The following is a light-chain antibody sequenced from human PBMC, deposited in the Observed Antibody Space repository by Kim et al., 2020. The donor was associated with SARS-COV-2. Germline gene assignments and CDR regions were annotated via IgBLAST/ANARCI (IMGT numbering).Light chain of an antibody. J-gene: IGKJ5*01. CDR1: QSFSSW. CDR3: QQYTNFPIT. Sequence: DIQMTQSPSTLSASVGDRVTITCRASQSFSSWLAWYQQKPGKVPKLLIYKTSILESGVPSRFSGSGSGTEFTLTISSLQPDDFATYSCQQYTNFPITFGQGTRLEIK. CDR2: KTS. V-gene: IGKV1-5*03.